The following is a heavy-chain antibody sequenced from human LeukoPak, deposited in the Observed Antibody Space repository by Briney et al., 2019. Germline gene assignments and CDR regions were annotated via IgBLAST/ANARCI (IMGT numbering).Heavy chain of an antibody. J-gene: IGHJ5*02. V-gene: IGHV3-7*01. Sequence: GGSLRLSCAASGFTFSNYWMSWVRQAPGKGLEWVANIKQDGSEKYHVDSVNGRFTISRDNAKNSLYLQMNSLRAEDTAVYYCAREISSWYRAEGRFDPWGQGTLVTVSS. CDR2: IKQDGSEK. CDR3: AREISSWYRAEGRFDP. CDR1: GFTFSNYW. D-gene: IGHD6-13*01.